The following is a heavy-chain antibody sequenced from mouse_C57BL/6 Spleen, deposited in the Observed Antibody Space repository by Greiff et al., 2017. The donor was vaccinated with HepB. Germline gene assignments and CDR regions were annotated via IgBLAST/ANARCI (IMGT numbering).Heavy chain of an antibody. CDR1: GFTFSDYY. CDR2: ISNGGGST. D-gene: IGHD2-4*01. V-gene: IGHV5-12*01. J-gene: IGHJ4*01. CDR3: ARHHYDRAMDY. Sequence: EVMLVESGGGLVQPGGSLKLSCAASGFTFSDYYMYWVRQTPEKRLEWVAYISNGGGSTYYPDTVKGRFTISRDNAKNTLYLQMSRLKSEDTAMYYCARHHYDRAMDYWGQGTSVTVSS.